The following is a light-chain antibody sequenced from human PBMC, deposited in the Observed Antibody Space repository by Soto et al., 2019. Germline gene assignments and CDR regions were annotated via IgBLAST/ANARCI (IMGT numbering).Light chain of an antibody. Sequence: QSVLTQPPSVSGAPGQRVTLSCTGSSSNIGATSNVYWYQQLPGAAPKLLFYDNNSRPSGVPDRFSGSKSGTSASLAITGLLAEDEADYYCQSYDFSLTAVVFGGGTKLTVL. V-gene: IGLV1-40*01. CDR3: QSYDFSLTAVV. CDR2: DNN. CDR1: SSNIGATSN. J-gene: IGLJ2*01.